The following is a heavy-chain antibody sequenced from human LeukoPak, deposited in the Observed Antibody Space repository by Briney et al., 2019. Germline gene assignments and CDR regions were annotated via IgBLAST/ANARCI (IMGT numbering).Heavy chain of an antibody. CDR1: GYNFGRHW. CDR3: ARGLGSYFDY. J-gene: IGHJ4*02. D-gene: IGHD6-19*01. V-gene: IGHV5-51*01. CDR2: IYPGDSDT. Sequence: GESLKISCKGSGYNFGRHWIAWVRQMPGKGLEWMGIIYPGDSDTRNSPSFQGQVTISVDKSISTAYLHWSSLKASDTAVYYCARGLGSYFDYWGQGTLVTVSS.